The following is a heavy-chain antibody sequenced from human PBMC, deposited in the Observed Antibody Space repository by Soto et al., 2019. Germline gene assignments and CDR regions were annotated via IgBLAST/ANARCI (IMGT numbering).Heavy chain of an antibody. V-gene: IGHV4-59*08. CDR2: IYYSGST. Sequence: SETLSLTRTVSGGSISSSYWSWIRQPPGKGLEWIGYIYYSGSTNYNPSLKSRVTISVDTSKNQFSLKLSSVTAADTAVYYCARVGGYSYGDYYYYYMDVWGKGTTVTVSS. D-gene: IGHD5-18*01. CDR1: GGSISSSY. CDR3: ARVGGYSYGDYYYYYMDV. J-gene: IGHJ6*03.